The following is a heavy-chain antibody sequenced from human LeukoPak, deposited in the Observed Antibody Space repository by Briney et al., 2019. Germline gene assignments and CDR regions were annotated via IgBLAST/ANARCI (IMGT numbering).Heavy chain of an antibody. CDR1: GFTFSSYG. V-gene: IGHV3-23*01. CDR3: ARVLTGYSSSWSFGY. J-gene: IGHJ4*02. CDR2: ISGSGGST. D-gene: IGHD6-13*01. Sequence: GGSLRLSCAASGFTFSSYGMSWVRQAPGKGLEWVSAISGSGGSTYYADSVKGQFTISRDNSKNTLYLQMNSLRAEDTAVYYCARVLTGYSSSWSFGYWGQGTLVTVSS.